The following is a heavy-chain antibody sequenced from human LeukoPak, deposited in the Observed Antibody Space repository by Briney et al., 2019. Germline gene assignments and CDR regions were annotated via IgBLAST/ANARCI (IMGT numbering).Heavy chain of an antibody. CDR3: AKVDYGSGSYYSFPRYYFDY. CDR1: GFTFSSYA. Sequence: GESLKISCAASGFTFSSYAMSWVRQAPGKGLEWVSAISGSGGSTYYADSVKGRFTISRDNSKNTLYLQMNSLRAEDTAVYYCAKVDYGSGSYYSFPRYYFDYWGQGTLVTVSS. D-gene: IGHD3-10*01. CDR2: ISGSGGST. V-gene: IGHV3-23*01. J-gene: IGHJ4*02.